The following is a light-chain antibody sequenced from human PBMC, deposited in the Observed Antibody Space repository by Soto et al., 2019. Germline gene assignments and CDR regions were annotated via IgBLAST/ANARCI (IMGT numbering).Light chain of an antibody. CDR2: AAS. V-gene: IGKV1-6*01. CDR1: QGIGND. J-gene: IGKJ1*01. Sequence: AIQMTQSPSSLSASVGDRVTITCRASQGIGNDLGWYQQKPGKAPKLLIYAASSLQSGVPSRFSGSGSGTDFTLTISSLQPEDFAAYYCLQDYNYPRTFGQGTKGEIK. CDR3: LQDYNYPRT.